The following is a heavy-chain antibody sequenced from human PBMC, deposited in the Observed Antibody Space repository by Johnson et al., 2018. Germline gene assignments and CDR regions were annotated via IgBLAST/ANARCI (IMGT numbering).Heavy chain of an antibody. V-gene: IGHV1-69*01. CDR1: GGTFSSYA. CDR3: AGDPRGRELLVRGDAFGI. Sequence: QVQLVQSGAEVKKPGSSVKVSCKASGGTFSSYAISWVRQAPGQGLEWMGGIIPIFGTANYAQKFQGRVTITADESTSTAYMERSSLRSEDTAGYYWAGDPRGRELLVRGDAFGIWGQGPMVTVSS. D-gene: IGHD6-19*01. J-gene: IGHJ3*02. CDR2: IIPIFGTA.